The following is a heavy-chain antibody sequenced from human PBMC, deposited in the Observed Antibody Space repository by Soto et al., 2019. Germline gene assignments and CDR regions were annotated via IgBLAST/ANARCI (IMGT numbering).Heavy chain of an antibody. V-gene: IGHV3-33*01. J-gene: IGHJ6*02. CDR3: AREMITFGGVIDPYYYGMDV. CDR2: IWYDGSNK. Sequence: GGSLRLSCAASGSTFSSYGMHWVRQAPGRGLEWVAVIWYDGSNKYYADSVKGRFTISRDNSKNTLYLQMNSLRAEDTAVYYCAREMITFGGVIDPYYYGMDVWGQGTTVTVSS. D-gene: IGHD3-16*02. CDR1: GSTFSSYG.